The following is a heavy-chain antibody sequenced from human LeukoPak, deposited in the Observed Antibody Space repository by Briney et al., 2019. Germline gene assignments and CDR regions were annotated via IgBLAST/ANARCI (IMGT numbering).Heavy chain of an antibody. J-gene: IGHJ4*02. CDR2: IYTSGST. V-gene: IGHV4-4*07. Sequence: PSETLSLTCTVSGGSISSYYWSWIRQPAGKGLEWIGRIYTSGSTNYNPSLKSRVTMSVDTSKNQFSLKLSSVTAADTAVYYCARELAGAVTPTFDYWGQGTLVTVPS. CDR1: GGSISSYY. D-gene: IGHD4-17*01. CDR3: ARELAGAVTPTFDY.